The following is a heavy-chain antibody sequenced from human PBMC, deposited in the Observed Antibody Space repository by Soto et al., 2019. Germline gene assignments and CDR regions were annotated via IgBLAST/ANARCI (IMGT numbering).Heavy chain of an antibody. V-gene: IGHV4-30-4*01. CDR1: GGSISSGDYY. CDR2: IYYSGST. D-gene: IGHD3-22*01. CDR3: ARGHYYDSSGYEAHFDY. Sequence: SETLSLTCTVSGGSISSGDYYWSWIRQPPGKGLEWIGYIYYSGSTYYNPSLKSRVTISVDTSKNQFSLKLSSVTAADTAVYYCARGHYYDSSGYEAHFDYWGQGTLVTVPQ. J-gene: IGHJ4*02.